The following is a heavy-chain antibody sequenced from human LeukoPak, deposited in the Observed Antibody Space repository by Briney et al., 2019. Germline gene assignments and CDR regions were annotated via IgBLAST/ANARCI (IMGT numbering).Heavy chain of an antibody. CDR2: IKSKTDGGTT. Sequence: GGSLRLSCAASGFTFSNAWMSWVRQAPGKGLEWVGRIKSKTDGGTTDYAAPVKGRFTISRDDSKNTRYLQMNSLKTEDTAVYYCTTVPPTMIVPRGEINDYWGQGTLVTVSS. J-gene: IGHJ4*02. CDR3: TTVPPTMIVPRGEINDY. V-gene: IGHV3-15*01. D-gene: IGHD3-22*01. CDR1: GFTFSNAW.